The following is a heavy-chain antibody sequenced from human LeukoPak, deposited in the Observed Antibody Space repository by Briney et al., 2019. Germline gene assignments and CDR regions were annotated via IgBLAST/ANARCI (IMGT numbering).Heavy chain of an antibody. CDR3: ARVYYYDSTGGGY. D-gene: IGHD3-22*01. CDR1: GFTFRSYS. Sequence: GGSLRLSCAASGFTFRSYSLNWVRQAPGKGLEWVSSISSSSSYIYYADSVKGRFTISRDNAKNSLYLQMNSLRAEDTAVYYCARVYYYDSTGGGYWGQGTLVTVSS. V-gene: IGHV3-21*01. J-gene: IGHJ4*02. CDR2: ISSSSSYI.